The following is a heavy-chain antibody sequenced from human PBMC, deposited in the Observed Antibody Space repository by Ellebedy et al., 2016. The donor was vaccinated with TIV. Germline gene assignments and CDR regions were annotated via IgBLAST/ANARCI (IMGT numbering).Heavy chain of an antibody. CDR1: GYTFTGYY. CDR2: MNPNSANT. Sequence: AASVKVSCKASGYTFTGYYMHWVRQALGQGLEWMGWMNPNSANTGYAEKFRYTVTLTRDTSTDTAYMELNSLRSEDTAVYYCARARRGLLWADNWGQGTLVAVSS. CDR3: ARARRGLLWADN. V-gene: IGHV1-8*02. D-gene: IGHD4-17*01. J-gene: IGHJ4*02.